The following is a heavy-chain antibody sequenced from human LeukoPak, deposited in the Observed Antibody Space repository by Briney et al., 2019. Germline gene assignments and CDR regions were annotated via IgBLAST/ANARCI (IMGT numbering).Heavy chain of an antibody. CDR1: GYTFTGHY. CDR2: ISAYNGNT. J-gene: IGHJ4*02. Sequence: GASVKVSCKASGYTFTGHYMHWTRQAPGQGLEWMGWISAYNGNTNYAQKLQGRVTMTTDTSTSTAYMELRSLRSDDTAVYYCARVRLKGTDFWSGYNAKPYYFDYWGQGTLVTVSS. D-gene: IGHD3-3*01. V-gene: IGHV1-18*04. CDR3: ARVRLKGTDFWSGYNAKPYYFDY.